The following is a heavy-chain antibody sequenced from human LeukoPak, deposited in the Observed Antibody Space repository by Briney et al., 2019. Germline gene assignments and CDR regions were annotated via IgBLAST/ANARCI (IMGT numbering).Heavy chain of an antibody. CDR3: AGGGSPDY. CDR1: GLTFSSYG. D-gene: IGHD1-26*01. J-gene: IGHJ4*02. Sequence: GGSLRLSCAASGLTFSSYGMHWVRQAPGKGLEWVAVISYDGSNKYYADSVKGRFTISRDNSKNTLYLQMNSLRAEDTAVYYCAGGGSPDYWGQGTLVTVSS. V-gene: IGHV3-30*03. CDR2: ISYDGSNK.